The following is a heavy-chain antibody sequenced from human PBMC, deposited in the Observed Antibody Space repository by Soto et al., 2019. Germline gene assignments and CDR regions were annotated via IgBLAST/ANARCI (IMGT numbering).Heavy chain of an antibody. J-gene: IGHJ4*02. D-gene: IGHD3-3*01. CDR1: GFSLTTSGVG. Sequence: QITLNESGPTLVKPTQTLTLTCTFSGFSLTTSGVGVGWIRQSPGKAPEWLALIYWDDDKRYSPSLKSRLTITKDTSKNQVVLTMANLDTADTATYYCAHRVLRTVFGLVMTTAIYFDFWGQGTPVAVSS. V-gene: IGHV2-5*02. CDR3: AHRVLRTVFGLVMTTAIYFDF. CDR2: IYWDDDK.